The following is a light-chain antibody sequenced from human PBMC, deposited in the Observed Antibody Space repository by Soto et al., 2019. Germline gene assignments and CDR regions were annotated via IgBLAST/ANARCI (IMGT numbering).Light chain of an antibody. CDR1: QAMRNE. CDR2: VAS. Sequence: DIQMTQSPSSVSASVGDRVTITCRASQAMRNELAWYQHKPGKAPKRLIYVASTLQSGVPSRFSGSASGTEFTLTISSLQPEDFAAYYCQQHNNYPPLTFGGGTKVEIK. J-gene: IGKJ4*01. V-gene: IGKV1-17*01. CDR3: QQHNNYPPLT.